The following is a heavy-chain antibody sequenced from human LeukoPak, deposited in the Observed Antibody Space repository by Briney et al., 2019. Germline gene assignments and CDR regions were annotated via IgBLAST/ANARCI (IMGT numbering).Heavy chain of an antibody. D-gene: IGHD6-19*01. CDR2: ISGSGGST. CDR3: AKSRNAVAGTFPFDY. J-gene: IGHJ4*02. Sequence: GGSLRLSCAASGFTFSSYGMSWVRQAPGKGLEWVSAISGSGGSTYYADSVKARFTISRDNSKNTLYLQMNSLRAEDTAVYYCAKSRNAVAGTFPFDYWGQGTLVTVSS. CDR1: GFTFSSYG. V-gene: IGHV3-23*01.